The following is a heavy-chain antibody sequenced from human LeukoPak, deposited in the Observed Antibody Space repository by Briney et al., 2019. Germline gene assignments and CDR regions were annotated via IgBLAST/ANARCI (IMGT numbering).Heavy chain of an antibody. CDR2: IYYSGTT. CDR3: ARRGYCSGGTCLTFDL. CDR1: GGSISSYY. Sequence: SQTLSLTCTVSGGSISSYYWSWIRQPPGKGLEWIGYIYYSGTTNYNPSLKSRLTISVDTSKNQFSLKVSSVTAADTAVYYCARRGYCSGGTCLTFDLWGQGTLVTVSS. V-gene: IGHV4-59*08. J-gene: IGHJ4*02. D-gene: IGHD2-15*01.